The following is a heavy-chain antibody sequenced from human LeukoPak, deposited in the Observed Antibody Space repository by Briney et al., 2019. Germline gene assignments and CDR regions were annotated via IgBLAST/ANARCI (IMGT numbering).Heavy chain of an antibody. V-gene: IGHV4-4*02. Sequence: SETLSLTCGVSGGSITQTNYWTWVRQPPGKGLEWIGEVNLQGSTNYNPSLMGRVAISVDKSENHVSLQLTSVTAADTAVYYCARGLSGLPIFDYWGQGTLVTVSS. J-gene: IGHJ4*02. CDR2: VNLQGST. CDR1: GGSITQTNY. D-gene: IGHD3-22*01. CDR3: ARGLSGLPIFDY.